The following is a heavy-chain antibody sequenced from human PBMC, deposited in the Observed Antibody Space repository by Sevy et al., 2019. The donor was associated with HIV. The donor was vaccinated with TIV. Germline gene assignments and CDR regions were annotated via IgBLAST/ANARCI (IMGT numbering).Heavy chain of an antibody. CDR3: AREVLRLDY. Sequence: ASVKVSCKASGYTFNRYSMNWVRQAPGQGLEWLGWIVTDTGKATYAPGFTGRFVFSFGTSVSTAYLQISRLKAEDAAVYYCAREVLRLDYWGQGTLVTVSS. D-gene: IGHD1-26*01. V-gene: IGHV7-4-1*01. CDR2: IVTDTGKA. J-gene: IGHJ4*02. CDR1: GYTFNRYS.